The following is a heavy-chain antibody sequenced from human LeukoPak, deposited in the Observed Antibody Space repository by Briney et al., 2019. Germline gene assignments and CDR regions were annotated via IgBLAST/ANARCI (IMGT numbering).Heavy chain of an antibody. D-gene: IGHD1-14*01. Sequence: ASETLSLTCNVSGYSISSGYYWSWIRQPPGKGLEWIGGAYHSGYTYYNPSLNSRVTISVDTSKNQFSLKLNSVTAADTAVYYCAREGTVRWFDPWGQGTLVTISS. J-gene: IGHJ5*02. CDR3: AREGTVRWFDP. CDR1: GYSISSGYY. CDR2: AYHSGYT. V-gene: IGHV4-38-2*02.